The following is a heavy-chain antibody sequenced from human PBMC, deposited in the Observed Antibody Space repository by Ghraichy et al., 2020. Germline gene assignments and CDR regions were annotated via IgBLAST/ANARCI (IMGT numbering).Heavy chain of an antibody. D-gene: IGHD3-16*01. Sequence: ASVKVSCKASGYTFSNFGINWVRHVPGQAPDWMGWTSTYNGNSKFSQKFLGRVAMTTDRSTSTAYLELWSLSPDDTAIYYCARDLQYYDTPGYLGYWGQGTLVTVSS. J-gene: IGHJ4*02. CDR2: TSTYNGNS. CDR1: GYTFSNFG. V-gene: IGHV1-18*01. CDR3: ARDLQYYDTPGYLGY.